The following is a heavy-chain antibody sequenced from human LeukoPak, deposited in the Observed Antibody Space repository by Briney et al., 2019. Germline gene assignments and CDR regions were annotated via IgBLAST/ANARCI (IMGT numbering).Heavy chain of an antibody. Sequence: SVKVSCKAPGGTFSNYAISWVRQAPGQGLEWMGAIIPIFGTANYAQKFQGRVTITADESTSTAYMELSSLRSEDTAVYYCARILSSSWYEYFHHWGQGTLVTVSS. CDR2: IIPIFGTA. V-gene: IGHV1-69*01. CDR1: GGTFSNYA. J-gene: IGHJ1*01. D-gene: IGHD6-19*01. CDR3: ARILSSSWYEYFHH.